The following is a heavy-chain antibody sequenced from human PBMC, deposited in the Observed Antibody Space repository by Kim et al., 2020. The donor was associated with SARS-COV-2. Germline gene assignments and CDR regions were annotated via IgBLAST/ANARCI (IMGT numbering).Heavy chain of an antibody. CDR1: GGSISSSNW. CDR3: AREMGLHHTPNFDD. V-gene: IGHV4-4*02. D-gene: IGHD4-4*01. CDR2: IYHSGST. J-gene: IGHJ4*02. Sequence: SETLSLTCAVSGGSISSSNWWSWVRQPPGKGLEWIGEIYHSGSTNYNPSLKSRVTISVDKSKNQFSLKLSSVTAADTAVYYCAREMGLHHTPNFDDWGQGTLVTVSS.